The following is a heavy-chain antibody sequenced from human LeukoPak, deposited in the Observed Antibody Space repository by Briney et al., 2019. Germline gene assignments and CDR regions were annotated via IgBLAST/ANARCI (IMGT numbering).Heavy chain of an antibody. CDR3: AKDRGFCSGGSCYSGY. CDR2: ISGSGGST. CDR1: GFTFSSYA. Sequence: GGSLRLSCAASGFTFSSYAMSWVRQAPGKGLEWVSAISGSGGSTYYADSVKGRFTISRDNSKNTLYLQMNGLRAEDTAVYYCAKDRGFCSGGSCYSGYWGQGTLVTVSS. V-gene: IGHV3-23*01. D-gene: IGHD2-15*01. J-gene: IGHJ4*02.